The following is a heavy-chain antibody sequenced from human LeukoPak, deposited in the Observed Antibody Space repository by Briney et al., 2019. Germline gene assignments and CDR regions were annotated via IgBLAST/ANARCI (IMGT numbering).Heavy chain of an antibody. CDR3: AKDRGGGNLDFDY. V-gene: IGHV3-23*01. CDR2: ISGSGGRT. Sequence: GSLRLSCAASGFTFSSYAMTWVRQAPGKGLEWVSVISGSGGRTYYADSVKGRFTISRDNSKNTLYLQMSSLRAEDTAVYYCAKDRGGGNLDFDYWGQGTLDTVSS. J-gene: IGHJ4*02. D-gene: IGHD2-15*01. CDR1: GFTFSSYA.